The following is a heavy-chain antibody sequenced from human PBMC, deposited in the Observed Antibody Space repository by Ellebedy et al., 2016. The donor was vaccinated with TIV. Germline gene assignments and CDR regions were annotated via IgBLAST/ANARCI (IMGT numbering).Heavy chain of an antibody. CDR3: ARDRHVDRGDCLDY. J-gene: IGHJ4*02. CDR1: GFTFSSHD. CDR2: IWYDGSNT. V-gene: IGHV3-33*08. Sequence: GESLKISCAASGFTFSSHDLHWVRQAPGKGLEWVAFIWYDGSNTYYADSVKGRFTISRDNSRNTVYLQMNSLGAEDTAVFYCARDRHVDRGDCLDYWGQGTLVTVSS. D-gene: IGHD2-21*02.